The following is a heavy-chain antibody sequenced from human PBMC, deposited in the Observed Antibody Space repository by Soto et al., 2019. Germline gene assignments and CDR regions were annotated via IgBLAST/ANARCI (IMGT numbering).Heavy chain of an antibody. CDR2: IYYSGST. Sequence: PSQTLSLTCTVSGGSISSYYWSWFRQPPGKGLEWIGYIYYSGSTNYNPSLKSRVTISVDTSKNQFSLKLSSVTAADTAVYYCARYYGGYSDYWGQGTLVTVSS. J-gene: IGHJ4*02. CDR1: GGSISSYY. V-gene: IGHV4-59*08. CDR3: ARYYGGYSDY. D-gene: IGHD3-10*01.